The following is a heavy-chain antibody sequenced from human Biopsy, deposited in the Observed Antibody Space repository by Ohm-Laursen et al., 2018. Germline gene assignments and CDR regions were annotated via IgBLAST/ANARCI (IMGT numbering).Heavy chain of an antibody. J-gene: IGHJ4*02. CDR2: INPSGSTT. V-gene: IGHV1-46*01. Sequence: ASVKVSCKPSGYSFTSYYMHWVRQAPGQGLEWMGMINPSGSTTNYPQIFQGRVTMTRDTSKSTVYMELSSLRSADTAVYFCARNTGWYGDLYYFDYWGQGTLVTVSS. CDR3: ARNTGWYGDLYYFDY. CDR1: GYSFTSYY. D-gene: IGHD6-19*01.